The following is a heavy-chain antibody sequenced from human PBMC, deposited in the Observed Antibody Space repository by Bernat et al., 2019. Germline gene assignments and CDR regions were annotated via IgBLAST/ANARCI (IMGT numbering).Heavy chain of an antibody. Sequence: EVQLLESGGGLVQPGRSLRLSCAASGFTFSSYAMSWVRQAPGKGLGWVSAISCSGGSTYYAECVKSRFTISRDNTRNALYLQMSSLSAEDAAVYCCASHLYFYDSNGYYLDYWGQGTLVTVSS. V-gene: IGHV3-23*01. D-gene: IGHD3-22*01. J-gene: IGHJ4*01. CDR3: ASHLYFYDSNGYYLDY. CDR1: GFTFSSYA. CDR2: ISCSGGST.